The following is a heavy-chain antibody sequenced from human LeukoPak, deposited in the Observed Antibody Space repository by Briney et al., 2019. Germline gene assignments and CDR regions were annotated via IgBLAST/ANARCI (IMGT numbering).Heavy chain of an antibody. CDR3: AGGSSGYYCSVDN. V-gene: IGHV4-59*01. D-gene: IGHD3-22*01. CDR2: IYYSGST. Sequence: SETLSLTCTVSGGSISSYYWSWIRQPPGKGLEWIGYIYYSGSTNYNPSLKSRVTISVDTSKNQFSLKLRSVTAADTALCYCAGGSSGYYCSVDNWGQGTLVTVSS. CDR1: GGSISSYY. J-gene: IGHJ4*02.